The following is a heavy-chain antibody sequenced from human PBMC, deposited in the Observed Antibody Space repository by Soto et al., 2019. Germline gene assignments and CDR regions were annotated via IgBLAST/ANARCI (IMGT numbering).Heavy chain of an antibody. J-gene: IGHJ4*02. V-gene: IGHV1-46*03. D-gene: IGHD6-19*01. Sequence: DSVKVSCKASGYTFTSYYMHWVRQAPGQGLEWMGIINPSGGSTSYAQKFQGRVTVTRDTSTSTVYMELSSLRSEDTAVYYCASIAVGGTLDYSSQGTLDIVSS. CDR2: INPSGGST. CDR3: ASIAVGGTLDY. CDR1: GYTFTSYY.